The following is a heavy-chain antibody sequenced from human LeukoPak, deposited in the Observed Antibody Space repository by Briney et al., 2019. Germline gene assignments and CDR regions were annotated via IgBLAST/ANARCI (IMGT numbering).Heavy chain of an antibody. J-gene: IGHJ4*02. CDR1: GGSFSGYY. CDR2: INHSGSP. V-gene: IGHV4-34*01. Sequence: SETLSLTCAVYGGSFSGYYWSWIRQPPGKGLEWIGEINHSGSPNYNPYLKSRVTISVDTSKNQFSLKLSSVTAADTAVYYWARGAEITMVRGVMTWYFDYWGQGTLVTVSS. D-gene: IGHD3-10*01. CDR3: ARGAEITMVRGVMTWYFDY.